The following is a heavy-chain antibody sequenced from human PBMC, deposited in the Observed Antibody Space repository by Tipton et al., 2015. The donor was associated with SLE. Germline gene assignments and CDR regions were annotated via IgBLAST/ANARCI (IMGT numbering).Heavy chain of an antibody. CDR3: VGWGSSGYYYGFDY. CDR2: IYTSGST. CDR1: GGSISSYY. Sequence: TLSLTCTVSGGSISSYYWSWIRQPPGKGLEWIGYIYTSGSTNYNPSLKSRVTISEDTSRNQFSLKLTSVTAADTAVYYCVGWGSSGYYYGFDYWGQGTLVTVSS. J-gene: IGHJ4*02. D-gene: IGHD3-22*01. V-gene: IGHV4-4*08.